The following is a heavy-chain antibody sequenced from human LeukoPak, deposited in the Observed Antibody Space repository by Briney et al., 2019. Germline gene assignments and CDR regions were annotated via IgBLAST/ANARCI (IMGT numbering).Heavy chain of an antibody. D-gene: IGHD3-16*01. CDR1: GFTFSSFP. CDR2: ITSNGDRT. CDR3: KVSPLGPLGF. J-gene: IGHJ4*02. V-gene: IGHV3-64D*06. Sequence: GGSLRLSCAASGFTFSSFPMHWVRQAPGKGLEYVSAITSNGDRTYYADSVKGRFIISRDNSKNTLYLQMSSLRPEDTAVYYCKVSPLGPLGFWGQGTLVTVSS.